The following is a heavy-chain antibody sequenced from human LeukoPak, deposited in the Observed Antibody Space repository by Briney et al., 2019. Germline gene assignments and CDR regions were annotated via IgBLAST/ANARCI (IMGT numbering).Heavy chain of an antibody. CDR2: LSDGGHSS. V-gene: IGHV3-23*01. D-gene: IGHD5-18*01. J-gene: IGHJ4*02. Sequence: GGSLRLSCAASGFTFSSYAMNWVRQAPGKGLEWVSSLSDGGHSSFYADSVKGRFTIYRDDSQNILYLQMNNLSGDDTALYYCAFSPLGFNYGYACWGQGTLVTVSS. CDR3: AFSPLGFNYGYAC. CDR1: GFTFSSYA.